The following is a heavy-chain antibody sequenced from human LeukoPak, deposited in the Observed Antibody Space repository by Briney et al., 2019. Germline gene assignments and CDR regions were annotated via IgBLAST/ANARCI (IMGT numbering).Heavy chain of an antibody. J-gene: IGHJ4*02. CDR1: GFTFSSYW. CDR3: ARDGSRSSSWYVSDY. Sequence: PGGSLRLSCAASGFTFSSYWMSWVRQAPGKGLEWVANIKQDGSEKYYVDSVKGRFTISRDNAKNSLYLQMNSLRAEDTAVYYCARDGSRSSSWYVSDYWGQGTLVTVSS. CDR2: IKQDGSEK. D-gene: IGHD6-13*01. V-gene: IGHV3-7*01.